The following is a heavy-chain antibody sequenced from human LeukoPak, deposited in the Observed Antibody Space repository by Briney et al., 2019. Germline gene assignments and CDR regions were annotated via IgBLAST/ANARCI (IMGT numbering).Heavy chain of an antibody. J-gene: IGHJ4*02. CDR1: GGSISSRSNF. V-gene: IGHV4-39*01. CDR3: AKTSTYYDILTGYQYYFDY. CDR2: IYYSGST. D-gene: IGHD3-9*01. Sequence: SETLSLTCTVSGGSISSRSNFWGWIRQPPGKGLEWIGSIYYSGSTYYNPSLRSRVTISVDTSKNQFSLKLSSVTAADTALYYCAKTSTYYDILTGYQYYFDYWGQGTLVTVSS.